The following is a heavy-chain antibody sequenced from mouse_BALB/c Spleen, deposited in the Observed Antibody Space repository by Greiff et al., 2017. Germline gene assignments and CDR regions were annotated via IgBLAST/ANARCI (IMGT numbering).Heavy chain of an antibody. Sequence: EVQLVESGGGLVKPGGSLKLSCAASGFTFSSYAMSWVRQTPEKRLEWVASISSGGSTYYPDSVKGRFTISRDNARNILYLQMSSLRSEDTAMYYCARRYGNYGYFDVWGAGTTVTVSS. V-gene: IGHV5-6-5*01. CDR1: GFTFSSYA. J-gene: IGHJ1*01. CDR3: ARRYGNYGYFDV. CDR2: ISSGGST. D-gene: IGHD2-1*01.